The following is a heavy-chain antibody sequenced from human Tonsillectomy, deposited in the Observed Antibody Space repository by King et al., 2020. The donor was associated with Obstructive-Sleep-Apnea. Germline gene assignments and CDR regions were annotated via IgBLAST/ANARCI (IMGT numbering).Heavy chain of an antibody. Sequence: VQLVESGGGLVKPGGSLRLSCAASGFTFSSYSMNWVRQAPGKGLEWVSSISSSSSYIYYADSVKGRFTISRDNAKNSLYLQMNSLRAEDTAVYYCASQLGDDCSGGSCYVGLIRLGFDPWGQGTLVTVSS. D-gene: IGHD2-15*01. J-gene: IGHJ5*02. CDR1: GFTFSSYS. CDR2: ISSSSSYI. CDR3: ASQLGDDCSGGSCYVGLIRLGFDP. V-gene: IGHV3-21*01.